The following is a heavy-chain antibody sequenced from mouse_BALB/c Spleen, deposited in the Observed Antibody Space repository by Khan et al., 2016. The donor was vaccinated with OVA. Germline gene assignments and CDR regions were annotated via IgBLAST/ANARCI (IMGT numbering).Heavy chain of an antibody. J-gene: IGHJ4*01. CDR2: ISSGSSTI. CDR3: ARRRGKYYAMDY. Sequence: EVKLEESGGGLVQPGGSRTLSCAASGFTFSSFGMHWLRQAPEKGLEWVAYISSGSSTIYYADRVKGRFTISRDNPKNTLFLQMTRLRSDDTAMYYCARRRGKYYAMDYWGPGTSVTVSS. D-gene: IGHD2-1*01. CDR1: GFTFSSFG. V-gene: IGHV5-17*02.